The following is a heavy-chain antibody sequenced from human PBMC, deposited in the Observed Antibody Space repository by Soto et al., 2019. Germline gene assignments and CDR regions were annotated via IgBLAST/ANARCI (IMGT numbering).Heavy chain of an antibody. CDR1: GFTFSSYA. Sequence: EVQLLESGGGLVQPGGSLRLSCAASGFTFSSYAMSWVRQAPGKGLEWVSAISDSGGNTYYADSVKGRFTVSRDNSKNTLYLHMNSLRAEDTAVYYCAQEWLRGVVVAATAYWGQGTLVTVSS. V-gene: IGHV3-23*01. CDR3: AQEWLRGVVVAATAY. J-gene: IGHJ4*02. D-gene: IGHD2-15*01. CDR2: ISDSGGNT.